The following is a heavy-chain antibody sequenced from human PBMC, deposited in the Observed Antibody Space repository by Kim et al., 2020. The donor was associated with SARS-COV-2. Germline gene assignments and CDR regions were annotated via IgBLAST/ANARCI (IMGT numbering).Heavy chain of an antibody. CDR3: ARAREEPEYYFDY. J-gene: IGHJ4*02. CDR2: IYYSGST. CDR1: GGSISSGGYY. Sequence: SETLSLTCTVSGGSISSGGYYWSWIRQHPGKGLEWIGYIYYSGSTYYNPSLKSRVTISVDTSKNQFSLKLSSVTAADTAVYYCARAREEPEYYFDYWGQGTRVTFSS. D-gene: IGHD1-26*01. V-gene: IGHV4-31*03.